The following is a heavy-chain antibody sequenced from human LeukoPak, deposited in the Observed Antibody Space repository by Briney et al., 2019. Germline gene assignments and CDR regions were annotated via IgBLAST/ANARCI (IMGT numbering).Heavy chain of an antibody. D-gene: IGHD3-3*01. V-gene: IGHV3-33*01. CDR3: ARDRSYDFWSGYSTPDY. CDR1: GFTFSSYG. J-gene: IGHJ4*02. Sequence: GGSLRLSCAASGFTFSSYGMHWVSQAPGKGLEWVAVIWYDGSNKYYADSVKGRFTISRDNSENTLDLQMNSLRAEDTAVYYCARDRSYDFWSGYSTPDYWGQGTLVTVSS. CDR2: IWYDGSNK.